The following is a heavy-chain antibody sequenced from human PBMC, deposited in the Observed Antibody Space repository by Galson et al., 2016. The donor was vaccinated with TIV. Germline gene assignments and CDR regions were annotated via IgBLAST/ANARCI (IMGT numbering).Heavy chain of an antibody. V-gene: IGHV1-2*05. CDR3: ARGRGPGYCNSTSCYGDYGMDV. CDR1: GYTFSDYH. D-gene: IGHD2-2*03. J-gene: IGHJ6*02. Sequence: SVKVSCKASGYTFSDYHMHWVRQVPGQGLEWMGRINPNSGGTEYAQKFQDRVTMTRDTSINTAYMELSRLRYDDSVIYYCARGRGPGYCNSTSCYGDYGMDVWGQGTTGTVSS. CDR2: INPNSGGT.